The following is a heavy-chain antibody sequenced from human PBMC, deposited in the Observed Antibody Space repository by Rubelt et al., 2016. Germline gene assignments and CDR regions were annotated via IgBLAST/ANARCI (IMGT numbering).Heavy chain of an antibody. CDR3: ATVRQNWFAMVRGVVNDY. CDR2: FDPEDGET. V-gene: IGHV1-24*01. J-gene: IGHJ4*02. D-gene: IGHD3-10*01. CDR1: GYTLTELS. Sequence: QVQLVQSGAEVKKPGASVKVPCKVSGYTLTELSMHWVRQAPGKGLEWMGGFDPEDGETIYAQKFQGRVTMTEDTATDTAYMELSRLRSEDTAVYYCATVRQNWFAMVRGVVNDYWGQGTLVTVSS.